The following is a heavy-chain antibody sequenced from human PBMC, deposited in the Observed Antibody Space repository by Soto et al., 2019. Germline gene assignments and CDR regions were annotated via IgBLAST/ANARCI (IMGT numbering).Heavy chain of an antibody. CDR3: CRGPRVHKIVN. CDR1: GGSVSSGGYF. D-gene: IGHD2-15*01. V-gene: IGHV4-30-4*01. CDR2: IYNSGST. Sequence: PSETLSLTCTVSGGSVSSGGYFWSWIRQPPGEGLEWIGHIYNSGSTYSNPSLRGRVTISVDTSKSQFSLKLSSVTAADTAVYYGCRGPRVHKIVNWGQEALVTVFS. J-gene: IGHJ4*02.